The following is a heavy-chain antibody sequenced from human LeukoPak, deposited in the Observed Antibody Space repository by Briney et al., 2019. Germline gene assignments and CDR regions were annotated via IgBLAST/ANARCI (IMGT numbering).Heavy chain of an antibody. D-gene: IGHD1-14*01. V-gene: IGHV3-33*08. J-gene: IGHJ4*02. CDR3: ARNQRYFDY. Sequence: GGSLRLSCAASGFTFSGYAMHWVRQAPGKGLEWVAVIWYDGSNKFYADSVKGRFTISRDNSKNTLYLQMNSLRAEDTAVYYCARNQRYFDYWGQGTLVTVSS. CDR1: GFTFSGYA. CDR2: IWYDGSNK.